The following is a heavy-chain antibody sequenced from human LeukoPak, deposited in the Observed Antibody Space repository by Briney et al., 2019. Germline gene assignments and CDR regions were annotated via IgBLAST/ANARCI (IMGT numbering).Heavy chain of an antibody. J-gene: IGHJ6*02. CDR1: GGSISSYY. D-gene: IGHD5-18*01. CDR3: ARGRGYSYGPPYYYYYGMDV. CDR2: IYYSGST. V-gene: IGHV4-59*12. Sequence: SETLSLTCTVSGGSISSYYWSWIRQPPGKGLEWIGYIYYSGSTNYNPSLKSRVTISVDTSKNQFSLKLSSVTAADTAVYYCARGRGYSYGPPYYYYYGMDVWGQGTTVTVSS.